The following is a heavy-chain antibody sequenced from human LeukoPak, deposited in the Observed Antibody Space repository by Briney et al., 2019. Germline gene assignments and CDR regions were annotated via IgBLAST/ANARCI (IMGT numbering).Heavy chain of an antibody. CDR3: ASVYSSSWYGGWYFDL. Sequence: GGSLRLSCAASGFTFSSYAMHWVRQAPGKGLEWVAVISYDGSNKYYADSVKGRFTISRDNSKNTLYLQMNSLRAEDTAVYYCASVYSSSWYGGWYFDLWGRGTLVTVSS. V-gene: IGHV3-30-3*01. J-gene: IGHJ2*01. CDR2: ISYDGSNK. CDR1: GFTFSSYA. D-gene: IGHD6-13*01.